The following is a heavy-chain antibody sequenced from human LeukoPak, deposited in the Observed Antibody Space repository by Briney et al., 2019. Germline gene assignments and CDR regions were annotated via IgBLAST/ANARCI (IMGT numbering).Heavy chain of an antibody. CDR3: ATPYYYDSSGYPYFDY. CDR1: GYTFTSYG. CDR2: ISAYNGNT. Sequence: ASVKVSCKASGYTFTSYGISWVRQAPGQGLEWMGWISAYNGNTNYAQKFQGRVTMTEDTSTDTAYMELSSLRSEDTAVYYCATPYYYDSSGYPYFDYWGQGTLVTVSS. V-gene: IGHV1-18*01. D-gene: IGHD3-22*01. J-gene: IGHJ4*02.